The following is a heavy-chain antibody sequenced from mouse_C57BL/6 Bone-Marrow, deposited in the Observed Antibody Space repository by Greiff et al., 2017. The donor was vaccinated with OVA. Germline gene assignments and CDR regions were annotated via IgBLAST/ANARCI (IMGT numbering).Heavy chain of an antibody. CDR2: IDPENGDT. CDR1: GFNIKDDY. V-gene: IGHV14-4*01. D-gene: IGHD2-1*01. J-gene: IGHJ3*01. Sequence: SGAELVRPGASVKLSCTASGFNIKDDYMHWVKQRPEQGLEWIGWIDPENGDTEYASKFQGKATITADTSSNTAYLQLSSLTSEDTAVYYCTTFYYGNWFAYWGQGTLVTVSA. CDR3: TTFYYGNWFAY.